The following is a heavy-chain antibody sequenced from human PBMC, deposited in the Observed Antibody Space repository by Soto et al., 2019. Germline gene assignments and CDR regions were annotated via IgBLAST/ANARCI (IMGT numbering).Heavy chain of an antibody. Sequence: VLLMQSGAEVKKPGSSVTVSCKASGGPFSGYAVSWVRQSLGRGLEWMGGIIPVFNTASYARNFQDRVTITADESTSTAYMELSGLRSEDTAVYYCARATRIYSYDPSGYYYFDEWGHGTQVTVSS. CDR2: IIPVFNTA. V-gene: IGHV1-69*01. CDR1: GGPFSGYA. D-gene: IGHD3-22*01. J-gene: IGHJ4*01. CDR3: ARATRIYSYDPSGYYYFDE.